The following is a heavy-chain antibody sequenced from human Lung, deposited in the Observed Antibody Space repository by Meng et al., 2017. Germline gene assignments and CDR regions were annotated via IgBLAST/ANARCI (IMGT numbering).Heavy chain of an antibody. CDR2: IVSDGGIT. Sequence: GQLGEAGGRLIHPGGSLRLSCGASGFNFGDYIMHWVRQSPGKGLEWISRIVSDGGITTYADSVKGRFTVSRDNAKNTLYLQMNSLGADDTAVYYCARDLAWVLFDYWGQGALVTVSS. J-gene: IGHJ4*02. CDR3: ARDLAWVLFDY. V-gene: IGHV3-74*01. CDR1: GFNFGDYI. D-gene: IGHD3-3*01.